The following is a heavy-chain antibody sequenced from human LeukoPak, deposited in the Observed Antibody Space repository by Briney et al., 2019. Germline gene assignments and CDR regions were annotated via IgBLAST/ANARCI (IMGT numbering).Heavy chain of an antibody. D-gene: IGHD2-2*01. CDR3: ANTLLGYCSSTTCRYFDY. V-gene: IGHV3-23*01. CDR2: ISGSGGRT. Sequence: GGSLRLSCAASGFTFSNYAMSWVRQAPGKGLEWVLAISGSGGRTFYADSVKGRFTISRGNSKNSLYLQTNRLRAEDPAVSFCANTLLGYCSSTTCRYFDYWGRGTLVTVSS. J-gene: IGHJ4*02. CDR1: GFTFSNYA.